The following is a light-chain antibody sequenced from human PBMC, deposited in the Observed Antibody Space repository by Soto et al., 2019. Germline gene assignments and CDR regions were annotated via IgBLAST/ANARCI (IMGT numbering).Light chain of an antibody. J-gene: IGKJ1*01. CDR2: GTS. CDR3: QQYGSSPRT. V-gene: IGKV3-20*01. CDR1: QSVSNNY. Sequence: EIVLTQSPGTLSLSPGERATLSWRASQSVSNNYLAWYQQKPGQAPRLLIYGTSNRATGIPDRFSGSGSGTDFSLTISSLEPGDLEVYYCQQYGSSPRTFGQGTKVYIK.